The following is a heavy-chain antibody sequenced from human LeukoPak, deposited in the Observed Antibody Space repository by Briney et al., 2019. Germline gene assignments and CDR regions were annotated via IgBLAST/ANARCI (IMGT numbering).Heavy chain of an antibody. CDR3: ARTYERELDY. D-gene: IGHD5-12*01. Sequence: GGSLRLSCAASGFTFSSYHLNWVRQAPGKGLEWVSYISIISSTIYYADSVKGRFTISRDDAKNSVYLQMNSLRAEDTAVYYCARTYERELDYWGQGTLVTVSS. CDR1: GFTFSSYH. V-gene: IGHV3-48*01. CDR2: ISIISSTI. J-gene: IGHJ4*02.